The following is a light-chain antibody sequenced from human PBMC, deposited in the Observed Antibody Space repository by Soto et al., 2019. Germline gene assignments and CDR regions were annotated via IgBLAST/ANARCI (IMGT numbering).Light chain of an antibody. V-gene: IGKV1-5*01. CDR1: QSISTW. Sequence: DIQMTQSPSALSSSVGDRVTITCRASQSISTWLASYQQKPGKAPKLLISAASSLESGVPSRFSGSGSGTEFTLTISSLQADDFATYYCQQYFTYSRTFGQGTKLEIK. CDR3: QQYFTYSRT. J-gene: IGKJ2*01. CDR2: AAS.